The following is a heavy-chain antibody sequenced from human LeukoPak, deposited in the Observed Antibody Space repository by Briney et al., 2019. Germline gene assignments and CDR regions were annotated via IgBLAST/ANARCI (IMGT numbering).Heavy chain of an antibody. D-gene: IGHD2-21*02. V-gene: IGHV3-7*01. CDR2: IKDFGSEK. Sequence: AGSLRLSCAASGFTFSNYWMNWVRQAPGKGLEWVANIKDFGSEKYYVGSVKGRFTISRDNAKNSLYLQMNSLRAEDTALYYCVRTRVVVTAYFDYWGQGTLVTVSS. J-gene: IGHJ4*02. CDR3: VRTRVVVTAYFDY. CDR1: GFTFSNYW.